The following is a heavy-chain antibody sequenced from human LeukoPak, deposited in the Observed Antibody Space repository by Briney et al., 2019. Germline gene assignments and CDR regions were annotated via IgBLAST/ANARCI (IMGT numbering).Heavy chain of an antibody. D-gene: IGHD6-19*01. CDR3: ARQGDSGRYYFDY. CDR1: GGSISSSNW. V-gene: IGHV4-4*02. J-gene: IGHJ4*02. Sequence: PSETLSLTCAVSGGSISSSNWWSWVRQPPGKGLEWIGEIYHSGSTNYNPSLKSRVTISVDKSKNQFSLKLTSVTAADTAAYYCARQGDSGRYYFDYWGQGTLVTVSS. CDR2: IYHSGST.